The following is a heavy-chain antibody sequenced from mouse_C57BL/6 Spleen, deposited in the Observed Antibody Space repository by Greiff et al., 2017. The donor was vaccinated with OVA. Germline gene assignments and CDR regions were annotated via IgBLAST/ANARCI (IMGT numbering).Heavy chain of an antibody. CDR1: GYTFTDYN. D-gene: IGHD2-4*01. CDR2: INPNNGGT. Sequence: VVKPGASVKMSCKASGYTFTDYNMHWVKQSHGKSLEWIGYINPNNGGTSYNQKFKGKATLTVNKSSSTAYMELRSLTSEDSAVYYCARRGYYDYDGFAYWGQGTLVTVSA. V-gene: IGHV1-22*01. J-gene: IGHJ3*01. CDR3: ARRGYYDYDGFAY.